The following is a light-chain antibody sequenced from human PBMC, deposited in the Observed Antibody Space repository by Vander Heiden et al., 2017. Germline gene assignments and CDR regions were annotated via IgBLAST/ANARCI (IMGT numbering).Light chain of an antibody. V-gene: IGKV4-1*01. CDR3: QQYDSSPWT. J-gene: IGKJ1*01. CDR1: HSPFYPSNIQSR. Sequence: VITLSRDPLAVSLGERATINCNSSHSPFYPSNIQSRLAWYQQKPGQPPKLLIYGASTRQSGVPDRFSGSGSGTDFTLTISSLQAEDVAVYYCQQYDSSPWTFGQGTKVEIK. CDR2: GAS.